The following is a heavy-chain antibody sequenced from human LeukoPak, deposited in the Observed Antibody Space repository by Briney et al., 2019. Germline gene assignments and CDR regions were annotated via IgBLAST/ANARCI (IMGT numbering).Heavy chain of an antibody. J-gene: IGHJ6*02. Sequence: GGSLRLSCATSGFTFSSYAMSWVRQAPGKGLECVSFISTSGDFTYYAASVKGRFTVSRDNSKNTLYLQMNSLRADDTAVYYCAGCSGGSCYSRGKYGVDVWGQGTTVTVSS. CDR1: GFTFSSYA. CDR3: AGCSGGSCYSRGKYGVDV. CDR2: ISTSGDFT. D-gene: IGHD2-15*01. V-gene: IGHV3-23*01.